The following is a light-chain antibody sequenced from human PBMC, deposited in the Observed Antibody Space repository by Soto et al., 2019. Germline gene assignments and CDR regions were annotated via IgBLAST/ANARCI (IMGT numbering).Light chain of an antibody. Sequence: QSALPQPASVSGSPGQSITISCTGTSSDVGPYNLVSWYQQHPGKAPKVMIYEGSKRPSGVPNRFSGSRSGNTSSLTISGLQAEDESEYYCCSYAGGSTFVVVTGTKVTVL. CDR2: EGS. V-gene: IGLV2-23*01. CDR1: SSDVGPYNL. J-gene: IGLJ1*01. CDR3: CSYAGGSTFV.